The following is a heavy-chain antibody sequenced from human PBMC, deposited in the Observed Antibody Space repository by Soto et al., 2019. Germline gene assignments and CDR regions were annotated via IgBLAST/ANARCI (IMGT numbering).Heavy chain of an antibody. V-gene: IGHV4-59*01. D-gene: IGHD3-3*01. CDR1: GGSISSYY. CDR3: ASTIFGVAHYYYYYMDV. J-gene: IGHJ6*03. Sequence: SETLSLTCTVSGGSISSYYWSWIRQPPGKGLEWIGYIYYSGSTNYNPSLKSRVTISVDTSKNQFSLKLSSVTAADTAVYYCASTIFGVAHYYYYYMDVWGKGTTVTVSS. CDR2: IYYSGST.